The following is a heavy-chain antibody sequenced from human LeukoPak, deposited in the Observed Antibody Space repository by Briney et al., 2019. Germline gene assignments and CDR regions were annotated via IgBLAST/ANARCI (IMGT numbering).Heavy chain of an antibody. CDR1: GMTFSNHW. V-gene: IGHV3-74*01. J-gene: IGHJ4*02. CDR3: TTGPSFGYEW. CDR2: IKTDGRTT. D-gene: IGHD3-22*01. Sequence: GGSLRLSCAAPGMTFSNHWMHWVRQAPGEGLVWVSLIKTDGRTTIYADSVKGRFTISRDDGKSTLYLQMNSLRAEDTAIYYCTTGPSFGYEWWGQGTVVTVSS.